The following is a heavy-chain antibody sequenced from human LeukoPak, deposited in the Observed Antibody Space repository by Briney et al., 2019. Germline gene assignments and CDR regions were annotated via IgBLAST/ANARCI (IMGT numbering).Heavy chain of an antibody. CDR3: AKEGYSSGWFFDY. Sequence: GGSLRLSCAASGFTFSSYSMNWVRQAPGKGLEWVAFIRYDGSNKYYADSVKGRFTISRDNSKNTLYLQMNSLRAEDTAVYYCAKEGYSSGWFFDYWGQGTLVTVSS. V-gene: IGHV3-30*02. CDR2: IRYDGSNK. J-gene: IGHJ4*02. CDR1: GFTFSSYS. D-gene: IGHD6-19*01.